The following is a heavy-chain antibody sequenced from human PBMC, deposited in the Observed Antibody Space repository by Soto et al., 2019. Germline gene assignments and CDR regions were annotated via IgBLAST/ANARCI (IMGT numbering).Heavy chain of an antibody. CDR1: GGTFSSYA. D-gene: IGHD5-18*01. Sequence: QVQLVQSGAEVKKPGSSVKVSCKASGGTFSSYAISWVRQAPGQGLEWMGGIIPIFGTANYAEKFQGRVTIPTDXXTXTGXMDLSSLRSEDTAVYYCAIQSRGVDTDYYSYGMDVWGQGTTVTVSS. CDR3: AIQSRGVDTDYYSYGMDV. V-gene: IGHV1-69*05. J-gene: IGHJ6*02. CDR2: IIPIFGTA.